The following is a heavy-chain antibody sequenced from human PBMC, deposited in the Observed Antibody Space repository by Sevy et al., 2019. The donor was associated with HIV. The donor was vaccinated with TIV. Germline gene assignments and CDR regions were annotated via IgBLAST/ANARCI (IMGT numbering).Heavy chain of an antibody. CDR3: ARGRSSWTSHDAFDI. D-gene: IGHD2-15*01. Sequence: ASVKVSCKASGYTFTSYGISWVRQAPGQGLEWMGWISAYNGNTNYAQKLQGRVTMTTDTSTSTAYMELRSLSSDDTAVYYCARGRSSWTSHDAFDIRGQGTMVTVSS. CDR2: ISAYNGNT. J-gene: IGHJ3*02. V-gene: IGHV1-18*01. CDR1: GYTFTSYG.